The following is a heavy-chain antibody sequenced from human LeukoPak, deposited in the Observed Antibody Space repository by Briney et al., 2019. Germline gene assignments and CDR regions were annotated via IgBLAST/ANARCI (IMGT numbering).Heavy chain of an antibody. CDR1: GGSISNYY. J-gene: IGHJ3*02. Sequence: ASETLSLTCTVSGGSISNYYWSWIRQPRGKGLEWIGYIYFSGTTDYNPSLESRVTMSVDTSKNQFSLKLSSVTAADTAVYYCARATYYYDSSGYWTLEFDFDIWGQGTMVTVSS. D-gene: IGHD3-22*01. CDR3: ARATYYYDSSGYWTLEFDFDI. V-gene: IGHV4-59*08. CDR2: IYFSGTT.